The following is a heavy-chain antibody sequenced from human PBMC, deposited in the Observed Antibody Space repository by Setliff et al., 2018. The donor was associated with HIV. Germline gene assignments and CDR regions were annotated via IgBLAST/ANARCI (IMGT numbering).Heavy chain of an antibody. CDR1: GASITSYY. V-gene: IGHV4-59*08. J-gene: IGHJ4*02. Sequence: SETLSLTCTVSGASITSYYWNWIRQTPGKGLEWIGFGHHSGSSFYNPSLNRRVSISVDTAESQFILKLTSVIATDTAVYYCATRGYSYGPSHVWGQGTLVTVSS. D-gene: IGHD5-18*01. CDR2: GHHSGSS. CDR3: ATRGYSYGPSHV.